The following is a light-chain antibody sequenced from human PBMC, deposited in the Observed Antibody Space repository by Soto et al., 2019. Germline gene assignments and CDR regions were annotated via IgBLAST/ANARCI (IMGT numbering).Light chain of an antibody. CDR2: GAS. J-gene: IGKJ4*01. Sequence: IVLTQSPGTLSLSPGERATLSCRASQSVSSSYLAWYQQKPGQAPRLLIYGASSRATGIPDRFSGSGSGKDFTLTISRLEPEDFAVYYCQQYGSPIALTFGGGTKVEIK. V-gene: IGKV3-20*01. CDR3: QQYGSPIALT. CDR1: QSVSSSY.